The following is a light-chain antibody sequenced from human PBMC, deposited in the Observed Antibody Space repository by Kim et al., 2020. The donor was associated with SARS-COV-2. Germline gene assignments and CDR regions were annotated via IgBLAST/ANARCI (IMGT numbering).Light chain of an antibody. J-gene: IGLJ2*01. CDR3: SSYAGSNNVL. CDR2: ELD. Sequence: QSALTQPPSASGPPGQSVAISCTGTSSDVGGYNYVSWYQQHPGKAPKLMIYELDKRPSGVPDRFSGSKSGNTASLTVSGLQAEDEAYYYCSSYAGSNNVLFGGGTQLTVL. CDR1: SSDVGGYNY. V-gene: IGLV2-8*01.